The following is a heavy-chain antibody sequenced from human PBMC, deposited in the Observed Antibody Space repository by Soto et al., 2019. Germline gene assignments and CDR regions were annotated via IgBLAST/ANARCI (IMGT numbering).Heavy chain of an antibody. J-gene: IGHJ4*02. CDR2: ISSSGDST. Sequence: EVQLLESGGGLVQPGGSLRLSCAASGFTFSSYAMSWVRQAPGKGLAWVSAISSSGDSTYYADSVKGRFTISRDNSKNTLYLPMISLRTEDTVLYYCANSFPPSSTGWHSHFDHWGQGTLVTVSS. CDR1: GFTFSSYA. CDR3: ANSFPPSSTGWHSHFDH. D-gene: IGHD6-25*01. V-gene: IGHV3-23*01.